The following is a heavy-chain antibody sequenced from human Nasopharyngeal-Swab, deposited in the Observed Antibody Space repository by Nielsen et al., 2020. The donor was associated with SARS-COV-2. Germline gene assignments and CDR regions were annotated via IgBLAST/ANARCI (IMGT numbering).Heavy chain of an antibody. D-gene: IGHD2-2*01. Sequence: SETLSLTCAVYGGSFSGYYWSWIRQPPGKGLEWIGEINHSGSTNYNPSLKSRVTISVDTSKNQFSLKLSSVTAAGTAVYYCARQAVVVPAAYYYYYMDVWGKGTTVTVSS. CDR2: INHSGST. V-gene: IGHV4-34*01. J-gene: IGHJ6*03. CDR1: GGSFSGYY. CDR3: ARQAVVVPAAYYYYYMDV.